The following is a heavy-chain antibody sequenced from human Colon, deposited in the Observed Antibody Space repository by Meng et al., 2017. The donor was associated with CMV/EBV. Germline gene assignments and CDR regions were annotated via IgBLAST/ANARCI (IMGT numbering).Heavy chain of an antibody. CDR1: GYTFRSYA. J-gene: IGHJ4*02. CDR3: ARDDPGDPLDF. D-gene: IGHD3-16*01. CDR2: IRGHNGDT. V-gene: IGHV1-18*01. Sequence: QIQLVQSAPEVKKPGASVKVSCRASGYTFRSYAISWVRQAPGQGLEWMGYIRGHNGDTSYAQKDQGRLTLTTDAARNTAYMELTSLTYDDTAVYYCARDDPGDPLDFWGQGILVTVSS.